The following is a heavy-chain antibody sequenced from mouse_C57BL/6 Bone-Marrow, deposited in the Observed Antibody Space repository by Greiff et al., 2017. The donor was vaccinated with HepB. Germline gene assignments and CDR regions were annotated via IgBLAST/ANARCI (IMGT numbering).Heavy chain of an antibody. V-gene: IGHV3-6*01. CDR3: ARDLGLLSYFDY. D-gene: IGHD4-1*01. J-gene: IGHJ2*01. CDR2: ISYDGSN. Sequence: EVQLVESGPGLVKPSQSLSLTCSVTGYSITSGYYWNCIRQPPGNKLEWMGYISYDGSNNYNPSLKNRISITRDTSKNQFFLKLNSVTTEDTATYYCARDLGLLSYFDYWGQGTTLTVSS. CDR1: GYSITSGYY.